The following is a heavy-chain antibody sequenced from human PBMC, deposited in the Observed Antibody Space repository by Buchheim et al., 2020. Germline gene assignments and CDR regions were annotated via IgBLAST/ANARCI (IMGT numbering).Heavy chain of an antibody. D-gene: IGHD5-12*01. J-gene: IGHJ6*02. Sequence: EVRLVESGGGLVRPGDSPRPSCGASGFLFSTYWMYWVRQVPGKGLVWVSRIRSDGSETNYADSVRGRFAVSRDNARSTLFLPINSLRVEDTGVYFCARGYNFGYNYYYGMDVWGRGT. CDR3: ARGYNFGYNYYYGMDV. V-gene: IGHV3-74*01. CDR1: GFLFSTYW. CDR2: IRSDGSET.